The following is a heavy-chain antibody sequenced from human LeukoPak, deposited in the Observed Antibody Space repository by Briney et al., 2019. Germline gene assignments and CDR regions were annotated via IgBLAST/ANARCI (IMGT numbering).Heavy chain of an antibody. D-gene: IGHD6-13*01. V-gene: IGHV3-33*03. CDR1: GFTFSSYG. Sequence: GGSLRLSCAASGFTFSSYGMHWVRQAPGKGLEWVAVIWYDGSNKYYADSVKGRFTISRDNAKNTLYLQMNSLRAEDTALYYCAKDMLRIAAAGTGIDYRGQGTLVTVSS. J-gene: IGHJ4*02. CDR2: IWYDGSNK. CDR3: AKDMLRIAAAGTGIDY.